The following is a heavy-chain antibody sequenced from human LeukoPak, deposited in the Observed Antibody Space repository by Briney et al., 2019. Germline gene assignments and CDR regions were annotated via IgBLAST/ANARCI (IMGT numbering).Heavy chain of an antibody. Sequence: PSETLSLTCAVYGGSFSGYYWSWIRQPPGKGLEWIGEINHSGSTNYNPSLQSRVTISVDTSKTQFSLKLRSVTAADTAVHYCARAVGDDSRGPGLDYWAQGTLVTVSS. CDR2: INHSGST. J-gene: IGHJ4*02. V-gene: IGHV4-34*01. CDR1: GGSFSGYY. CDR3: ARAVGDDSRGPGLDY. D-gene: IGHD3-22*01.